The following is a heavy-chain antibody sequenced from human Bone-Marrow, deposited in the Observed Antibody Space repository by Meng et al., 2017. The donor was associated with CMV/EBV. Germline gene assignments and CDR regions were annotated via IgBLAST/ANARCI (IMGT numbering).Heavy chain of an antibody. Sequence: QDQLGQFGAEVKKPGASGKVSCKASGGTFSSYAISWVRQAPGQGLEWMGGIIPIFGTANYAQKFQGRVTITADESTSTAYMELSSLRSEDTAVYYCARDVAARPYIYDYWGQGTLVTVSS. CDR3: ARDVAARPYIYDY. V-gene: IGHV1-69*01. CDR1: GGTFSSYA. D-gene: IGHD6-6*01. J-gene: IGHJ4*02. CDR2: IIPIFGTA.